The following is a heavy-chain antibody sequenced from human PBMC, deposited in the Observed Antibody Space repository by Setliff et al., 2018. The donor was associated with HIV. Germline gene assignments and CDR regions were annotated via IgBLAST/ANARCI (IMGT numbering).Heavy chain of an antibody. V-gene: IGHV5-51*01. CDR3: ARHVKDIVLMVDY. J-gene: IGHJ4*02. Sequence: GESLKISCRGSGYSFTSYWIGWVRQMPGKGLEWMGIIYPGDSDTRYSPSFQGQVTISADKSISTAYLQWSSLKASDTAMYYCARHVKDIVLMVDYWGQGTQVTVSS. CDR2: IYPGDSDT. D-gene: IGHD2-8*01. CDR1: GYSFTSYW.